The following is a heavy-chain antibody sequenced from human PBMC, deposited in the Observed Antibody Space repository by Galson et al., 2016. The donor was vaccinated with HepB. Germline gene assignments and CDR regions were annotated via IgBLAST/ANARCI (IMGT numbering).Heavy chain of an antibody. CDR1: GDTLSRYE. CDR3: ARGYWFSTGWYRPFFDL. D-gene: IGHD6-19*01. CDR2: MNPNSGLA. J-gene: IGHJ4*02. V-gene: IGHV1-8*01. Sequence: SCKASGDTLSRYEVNWVRQAAGQGLEWMGYMNPNSGLAGYAQRFQGSVTMTWNTSTATAYLELSSLRSDDTAVYFCARGYWFSTGWYRPFFDLWGQGTLVTVSS.